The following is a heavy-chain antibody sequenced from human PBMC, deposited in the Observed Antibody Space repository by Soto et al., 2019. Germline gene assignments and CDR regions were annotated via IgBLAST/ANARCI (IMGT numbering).Heavy chain of an antibody. CDR1: GGTFSSCT. CDR2: IIPILGIA. Sequence: QVQLVQSGAEVKKPGSSVKVSCKASGGTFSSCTISWVRQAPGQGLEWMGRIIPILGIANYAQKFQGRVTITADKSTSTAYMELSSLRSEDTAVYYCASRDGYNYVPPDYWGQGTLVTVSS. CDR3: ASRDGYNYVPPDY. D-gene: IGHD5-12*01. V-gene: IGHV1-69*02. J-gene: IGHJ4*02.